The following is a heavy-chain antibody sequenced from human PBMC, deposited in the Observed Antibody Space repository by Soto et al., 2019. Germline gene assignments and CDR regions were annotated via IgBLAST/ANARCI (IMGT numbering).Heavy chain of an antibody. V-gene: IGHV4-59*01. CDR2: IYYSGRT. CDR3: ARGHLGITTTGTWYDFDY. CDR1: GDSISSYY. D-gene: IGHD2-15*01. Sequence: SETLSLTCTVSGDSISSYYWTWIRQPPGKGLEYIGYIYYSGRTYYNPSLKSRVTISVDTSKNQFSLKLSPVTAADTAVYYCARGHLGITTTGTWYDFDYWGQGTLVTAPQ. J-gene: IGHJ4*02.